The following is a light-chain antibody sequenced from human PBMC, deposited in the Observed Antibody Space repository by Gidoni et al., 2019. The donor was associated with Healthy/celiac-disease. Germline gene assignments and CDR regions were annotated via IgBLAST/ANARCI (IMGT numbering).Light chain of an antibody. Sequence: QTVVTQEPSFSVSPGGTVTLTCGLSSGSVSTSYYPSWSQQTPGQAPRPLIYSTNTRSSGVPDRFSGSILGNKAALTITGAQADDESDYYCVLYMGSGISVFGGGTQLTVL. CDR3: VLYMGSGISV. J-gene: IGLJ7*01. CDR2: STN. CDR1: SGSVSTSYY. V-gene: IGLV8-61*01.